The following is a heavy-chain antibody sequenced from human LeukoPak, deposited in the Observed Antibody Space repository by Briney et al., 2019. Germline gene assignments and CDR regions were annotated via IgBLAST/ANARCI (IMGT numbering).Heavy chain of an antibody. CDR2: ISYDGSNK. CDR3: AKDEDFWADY. D-gene: IGHD3-3*01. J-gene: IGHJ4*02. CDR1: GFTFSSYG. V-gene: IGHV3-30*18. Sequence: GGSLRLSCAASGFTFSSYGMHWVRQAPGKGLEWVAVISYDGSNKYYADSVKGRFTISRDNSKNTLYLQMNSLRAEDTAVYYCAKDEDFWADYWGQGTLVTVSS.